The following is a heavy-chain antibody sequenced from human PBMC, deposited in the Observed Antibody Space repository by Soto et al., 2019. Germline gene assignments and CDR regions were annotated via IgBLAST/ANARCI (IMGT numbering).Heavy chain of an antibody. CDR2: ISAYNGNT. V-gene: IGHV1-18*01. D-gene: IGHD3-3*01. CDR3: ARDHRHYDFWSGYYPFDY. CDR1: GYTFTSYG. Sequence: QVQLVQSGAEVKKPGASVKVSCKASGYTFTSYGISWVRQAPGQGLEWMGWISAYNGNTNYAQKLQGRVTMTTDTSTSTADMELRSLRSDDTAVYYCARDHRHYDFWSGYYPFDYWGQGTLVTVSS. J-gene: IGHJ4*02.